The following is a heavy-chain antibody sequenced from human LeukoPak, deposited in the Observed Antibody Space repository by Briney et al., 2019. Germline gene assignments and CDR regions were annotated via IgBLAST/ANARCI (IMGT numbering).Heavy chain of an antibody. CDR1: GGTFSSYA. J-gene: IGHJ3*02. Sequence: SVKVSCKAPGGTFSSYAISWVRQAPGQGLEWMGGIIPIFGTANYAQKFQGRVTITTDESTSTAYMELSSLRSEDTAVYYCARGAMAGYDSSGYYYPHAFDIWGQGTMVTVSP. D-gene: IGHD3-22*01. V-gene: IGHV1-69*05. CDR2: IIPIFGTA. CDR3: ARGAMAGYDSSGYYYPHAFDI.